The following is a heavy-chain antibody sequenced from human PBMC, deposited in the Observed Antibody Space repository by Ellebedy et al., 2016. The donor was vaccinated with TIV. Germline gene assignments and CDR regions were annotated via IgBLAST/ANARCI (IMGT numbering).Heavy chain of an antibody. J-gene: IGHJ2*01. CDR1: GSTFSSYD. CDR3: ARATSGFDL. V-gene: IGHV3-13*01. CDR2: IATAGGT. D-gene: IGHD6-19*01. Sequence: PGGSLRLSCAASGSTFSSYDMHWVRQATGRGLEWVSAIATAGGTYYAGSVKGRFTISRENAKNSLYLQMNSLRAEDTAVYYCARATSGFDLWGRGTLVTVSS.